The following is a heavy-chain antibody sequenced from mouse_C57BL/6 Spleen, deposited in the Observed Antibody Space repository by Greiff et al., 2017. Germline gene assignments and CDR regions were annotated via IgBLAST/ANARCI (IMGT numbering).Heavy chain of an antibody. Sequence: QVQLQQSGAELVRPGASVTLSCKASGYTFTDYEMHWVKQTPVHGLEWIGAIFPVTGGTAYNQKFKGKAILTADKSSSTAYMELRSLTSEDSAVYYCRRGDYDCFDYWGQGTTRTVSS. CDR1: GYTFTDYE. J-gene: IGHJ2*01. D-gene: IGHD2-4*01. CDR3: RRGDYDCFDY. V-gene: IGHV1-15*01. CDR2: IFPVTGGT.